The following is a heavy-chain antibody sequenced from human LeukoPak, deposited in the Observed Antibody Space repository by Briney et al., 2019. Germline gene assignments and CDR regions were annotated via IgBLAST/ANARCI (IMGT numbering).Heavy chain of an antibody. J-gene: IGHJ6*03. D-gene: IGHD3-10*01. CDR2: INHSGST. CDR3: ARLRITMVRGVIIRNVYYYYYMDV. V-gene: IGHV4-34*01. Sequence: KTGGSLRLSCAASGFTFSSYWMSWIRQPPGKGLEWIGEINHSGSTNYNPSLKSRVTISVDTSKNQFSLKLSSVTAADTAVYYCARLRITMVRGVIIRNVYYYYYMDVWGKGTTVTISS. CDR1: GFTFSSYW.